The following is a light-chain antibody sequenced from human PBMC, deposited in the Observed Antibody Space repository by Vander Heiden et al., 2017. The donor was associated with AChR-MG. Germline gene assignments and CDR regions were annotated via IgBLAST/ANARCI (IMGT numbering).Light chain of an antibody. V-gene: IGKV1-39*01. CDR1: QSISSN. J-gene: IGKJ5*01. CDR3: QQSDSTPRT. CDR2: GAS. Sequence: DIQMTQSPSSLPASVGDRVTITCRASQSISSNLNWFQHKPGKAPELLIYGASSLQSGVPSRFSGSGSGTDFTLTISRLQPEDFATYYCQQSDSTPRTFGQRTRLEIK.